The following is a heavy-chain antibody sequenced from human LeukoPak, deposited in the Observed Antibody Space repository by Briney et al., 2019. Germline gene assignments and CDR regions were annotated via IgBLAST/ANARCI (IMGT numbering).Heavy chain of an antibody. Sequence: KPSETLSLTCTVSGGSISSSSYYWGWIRQPPGKGLEWIGSIYYSGSTYYNPSPKSRVTISVDTSKNQFSLKLSSVTAADTAVYYCARPNIVDYVTGAFDIWGQGTMVTVSS. CDR3: ARPNIVDYVTGAFDI. CDR2: IYYSGST. D-gene: IGHD3-16*01. J-gene: IGHJ3*02. CDR1: GGSISSSSYY. V-gene: IGHV4-39*01.